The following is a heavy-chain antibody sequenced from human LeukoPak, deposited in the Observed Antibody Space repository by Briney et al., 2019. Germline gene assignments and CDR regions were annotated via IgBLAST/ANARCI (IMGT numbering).Heavy chain of an antibody. CDR3: ARELVVRGVTLDY. V-gene: IGHV3-11*04. Sequence: GGSLRLSCAASGFIFSDYYMSWIRQAPGKGLEWLSFISSGGSTIYYADSVKGRFTISRDNAKNSLYLQMNSLRAEDTAVYYCARELVVRGVTLDYWGQGTLVTVSS. J-gene: IGHJ4*02. CDR1: GFIFSDYY. CDR2: ISSGGSTI. D-gene: IGHD3-10*01.